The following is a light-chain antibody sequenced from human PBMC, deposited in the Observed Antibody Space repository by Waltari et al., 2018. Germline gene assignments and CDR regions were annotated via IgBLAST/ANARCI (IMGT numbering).Light chain of an antibody. Sequence: EIVLTQSPATLSLSPGERATLSCRASQSVNYFLAWFQQKPGQAPRLLIYEASNRATGIPARFSGSGSGTDFTLTISSLEPEDFAVYYCQQRTNWPLTFGGGTKVEIK. CDR2: EAS. CDR1: QSVNYF. J-gene: IGKJ4*01. V-gene: IGKV3-11*01. CDR3: QQRTNWPLT.